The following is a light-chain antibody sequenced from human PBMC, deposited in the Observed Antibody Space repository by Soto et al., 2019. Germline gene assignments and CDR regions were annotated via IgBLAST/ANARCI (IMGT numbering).Light chain of an antibody. Sequence: DIQMTQSPSSLSASVGDRVTITCRASQSIGRFLNWHQQKPGKAPNVLINVASTLRSGVPSRFSGSGSGTNFTLTISSLQPEDFVTYYCQQVNSYPPLTFGPGTKVDIK. V-gene: IGKV1-39*01. CDR1: QSIGRF. CDR3: QQVNSYPPLT. CDR2: VAS. J-gene: IGKJ3*01.